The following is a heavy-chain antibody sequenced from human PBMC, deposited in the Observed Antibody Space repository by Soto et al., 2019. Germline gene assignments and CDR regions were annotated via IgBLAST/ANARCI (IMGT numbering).Heavy chain of an antibody. D-gene: IGHD6-13*01. V-gene: IGHV6-1*01. J-gene: IGHJ6*04. CDR1: GDSVSSNSAA. Sequence: SQTLSLTCAISGDSVSSNSAAWNWIRQSPSRGLEWLGRTYYRSKWYNDYAVSVKSRITINPDTSKNQFSLKLSSVTAADTAVYYWSRGGNYYYGMDVWGEGTTVSVSS. CDR2: TYYRSKWYN. CDR3: SRGGNYYYGMDV.